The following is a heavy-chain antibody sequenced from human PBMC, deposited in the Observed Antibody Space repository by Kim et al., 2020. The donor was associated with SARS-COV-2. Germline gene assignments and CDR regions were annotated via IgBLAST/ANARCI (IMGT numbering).Heavy chain of an antibody. CDR3: ARDLPDGSGGVGMDV. CDR1: GGSISSGSYY. Sequence: SETLSLTCTVSGGSISSGSYYWSWIRQPAGKGLEWIGRIYTSGSTNYNPSLKSRVTISVDTSKNQFSLKLSSVTAADTAVYYCARDLPDGSGGVGMDVWGQGTTVTVSS. J-gene: IGHJ6*02. V-gene: IGHV4-61*02. CDR2: IYTSGST. D-gene: IGHD3-10*01.